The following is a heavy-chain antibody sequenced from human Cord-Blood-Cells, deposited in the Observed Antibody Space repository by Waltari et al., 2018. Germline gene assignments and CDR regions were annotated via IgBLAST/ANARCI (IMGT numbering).Heavy chain of an antibody. J-gene: IGHJ4*02. Sequence: QVQLQQWGAGLLKPSETLSLTCAVYGGSFSGYYWSWIRQPPGKGLEWIGEINHSGSTKYNPSLKSRVTISVGTSKDQVSLKLSSVTGADTAVYYCARGGGADCSSTSCYVDYWGQGTLVTVSS. CDR1: GGSFSGYY. CDR3: ARGGGADCSSTSCYVDY. V-gene: IGHV4-34*01. CDR2: INHSGST. D-gene: IGHD2-2*01.